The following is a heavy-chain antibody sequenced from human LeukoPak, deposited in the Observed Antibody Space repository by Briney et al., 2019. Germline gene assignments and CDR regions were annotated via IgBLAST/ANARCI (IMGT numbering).Heavy chain of an antibody. Sequence: ASVKVSCKASGYTFTSYGISWVRRAPGQGREWMGWISAYNGNTNYAQKLQGRVTMTTDTSTSTAYMELRSLRSDDTAVYYCARVTIWYYDILTGYSTEYYFDYWGQGTLLTVSS. CDR3: ARVTIWYYDILTGYSTEYYFDY. J-gene: IGHJ4*02. D-gene: IGHD3-9*01. CDR1: GYTFTSYG. V-gene: IGHV1-18*01. CDR2: ISAYNGNT.